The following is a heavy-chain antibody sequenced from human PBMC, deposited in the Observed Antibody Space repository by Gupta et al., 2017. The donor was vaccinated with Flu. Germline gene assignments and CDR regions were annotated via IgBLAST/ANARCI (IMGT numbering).Heavy chain of an antibody. CDR3: ARSFTYGFESGGIDY. V-gene: IGHV4-59*11. CDR1: GGSIRSHS. CDR2: VFDTGSA. J-gene: IGHJ4*02. Sequence: QVPLQESGPRLVKASETLSLTGIVSGGSIRSHSWSWIRHSPGKGLEWIGEVFDTGSANYNPSLKSRVTISADRSKNHFSLSLTSVTAADTALYFCARSFTYGFESGGIDYWGQGTQVTVLS. D-gene: IGHD3-16*01.